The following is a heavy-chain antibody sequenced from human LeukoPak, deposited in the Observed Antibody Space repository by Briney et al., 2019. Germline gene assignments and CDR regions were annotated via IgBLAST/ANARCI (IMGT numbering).Heavy chain of an antibody. Sequence: PGASVKVSCKASGYTFTGYYMHWVRQAPGQGLEWMVWINPNSGGTNYAQKFQGRVTMTRDTSISTAYMELSRLRSDDTAVYYCARVYGSGSFGYYYYYGMDVWGQGTTVTVSS. D-gene: IGHD3-10*01. CDR3: ARVYGSGSFGYYYYYGMDV. J-gene: IGHJ6*02. CDR2: INPNSGGT. CDR1: GYTFTGYY. V-gene: IGHV1-2*02.